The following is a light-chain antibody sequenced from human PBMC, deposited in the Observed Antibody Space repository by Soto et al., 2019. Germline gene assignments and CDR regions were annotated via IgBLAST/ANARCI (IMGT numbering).Light chain of an antibody. V-gene: IGKV3-11*01. Sequence: EIVLTQSPATLSLSPGERATLSCRASQSVGSYLAWYQHKPGQAPRLLIYGASNRATDIPGRFSGRGSGTDFTLTISSRESGDSAVYYCQQRDKWPRTFGQGTKLEI. J-gene: IGKJ2*01. CDR1: QSVGSY. CDR3: QQRDKWPRT. CDR2: GAS.